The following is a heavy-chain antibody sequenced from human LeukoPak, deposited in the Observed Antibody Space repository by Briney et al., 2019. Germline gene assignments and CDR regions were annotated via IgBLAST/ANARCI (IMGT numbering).Heavy chain of an antibody. V-gene: IGHV4-30-2*01. CDR2: IYHSGST. D-gene: IGHD2-15*01. Sequence: PSETLSLTCTVSGGSISSGGYYWGWIRQPPGKGLEWIGYIYHSGSTYYNPSLKSRVTISVDRSKNQFSLKLSSVTAADTAVYYCARDAPSCSGGSCYPSDYWGQGTLVTVSS. CDR3: ARDAPSCSGGSCYPSDY. CDR1: GGSISSGGYY. J-gene: IGHJ4*02.